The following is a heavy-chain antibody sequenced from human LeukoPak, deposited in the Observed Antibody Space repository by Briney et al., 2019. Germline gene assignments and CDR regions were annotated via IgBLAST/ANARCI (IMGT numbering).Heavy chain of an antibody. CDR3: ARGAPYYDFWSGYYDYNWFDP. V-gene: IGHV1-18*01. J-gene: IGHJ5*02. CDR1: GYSFTSYG. Sequence: GASVKVSCKAFGYSFTSYGISWVRQAPGQVLEWMGWISGYNGNRKYAQKLQGRVTMTTGTPTSIAYMELRSLRSGDTAVYYCARGAPYYDFWSGYYDYNWFDPWGQGTLVTVSS. D-gene: IGHD3-3*01. CDR2: ISGYNGNR.